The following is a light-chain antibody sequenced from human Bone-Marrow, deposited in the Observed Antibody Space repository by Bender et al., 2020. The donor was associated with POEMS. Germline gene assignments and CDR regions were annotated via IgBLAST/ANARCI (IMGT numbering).Light chain of an antibody. CDR2: RDK. V-gene: IGLV3-25*03. Sequence: SLDLTQPPSVSVSPGQTARITCSAEALPNQYVYWYQQKPGQAPRLVISRDKERHSGISERFSGSSSGTTVTLTISGVQAEDEADYYCQSSDSSDTIWVFGGGTKLTVL. J-gene: IGLJ3*02. CDR1: ALPNQY. CDR3: QSSDSSDTIWV.